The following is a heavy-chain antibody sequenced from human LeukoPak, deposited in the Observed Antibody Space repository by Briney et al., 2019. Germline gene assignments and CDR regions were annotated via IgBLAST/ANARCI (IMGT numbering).Heavy chain of an antibody. CDR2: IRSKAYGGTT. Sequence: GGSLRLSCAASGFTFSTFAMSWVRQAPGKGLEWVGFIRSKAYGGTTEYAASVKGRFTISRDDSKSIAYLQMNSLKTEDTAVYYCTREASSSWSDAFDIWGQGTMVTVSS. D-gene: IGHD6-13*01. CDR3: TREASSSWSDAFDI. V-gene: IGHV3-49*04. J-gene: IGHJ3*02. CDR1: GFTFSTFA.